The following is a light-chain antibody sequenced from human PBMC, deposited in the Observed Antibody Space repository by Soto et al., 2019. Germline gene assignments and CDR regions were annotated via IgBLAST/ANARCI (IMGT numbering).Light chain of an antibody. Sequence: DIQMTQYPSTLSASVGDRVTITCGASQTIDSWLAWYQQRPGKPPNLLIYKASTLASGVPSRLRGSGSGTELTITINSMKTDDFATYYCQQYHIYSGTFGQGTKVDIK. CDR3: QQYHIYSGT. CDR1: QTIDSW. CDR2: KAS. V-gene: IGKV1-5*03. J-gene: IGKJ1*01.